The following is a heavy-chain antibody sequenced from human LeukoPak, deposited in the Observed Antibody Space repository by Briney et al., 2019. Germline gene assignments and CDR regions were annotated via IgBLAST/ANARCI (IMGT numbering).Heavy chain of an antibody. J-gene: IGHJ4*02. Sequence: GGSLRLSCAVSGFTVSSNYMSWVRQAPGKGLEWVSVIYSGGNTYYADSVKGRFTISRDNSKNTLYLQVNSLRAEDTAVYYCARAFYGDYYFDYWGQGTLVTVSS. CDR3: ARAFYGDYYFDY. D-gene: IGHD4-17*01. CDR1: GFTVSSNY. CDR2: IYSGGNT. V-gene: IGHV3-66*01.